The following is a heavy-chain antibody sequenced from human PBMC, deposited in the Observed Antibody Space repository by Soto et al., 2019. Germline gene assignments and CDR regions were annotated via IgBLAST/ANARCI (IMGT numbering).Heavy chain of an antibody. CDR3: ARGRTVVTPRSVGY. D-gene: IGHD2-21*02. J-gene: IGHJ4*02. CDR1: GYTFTSYD. CDR2: MNPNSGNT. V-gene: IGHV1-8*01. Sequence: ASVKVSGKASGYTFTSYDINWVRQATGQGLEWMGWMNPNSGNTGYAQKFQGRVTMTRNTSISTAYMELSSLRSEDTAVYYCARGRTVVTPRSVGYWGQGTLVTVSS.